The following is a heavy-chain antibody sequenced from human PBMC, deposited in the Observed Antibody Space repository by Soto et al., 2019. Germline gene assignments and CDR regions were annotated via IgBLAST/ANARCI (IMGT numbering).Heavy chain of an antibody. D-gene: IGHD6-19*01. J-gene: IGHJ6*02. CDR1: GFTFNSYG. Sequence: GGSLRLSCAASGFTFNSYGMHWVRRAPGKGLEWVAVISYDGSNKYYADSVKGRFTISRDNSKNTLYLQMNSLRAEDTAVYYCAKVRYSSGWPYYYYYGMDVWGQGTTVTVSS. CDR3: AKVRYSSGWPYYYYYGMDV. CDR2: ISYDGSNK. V-gene: IGHV3-30*18.